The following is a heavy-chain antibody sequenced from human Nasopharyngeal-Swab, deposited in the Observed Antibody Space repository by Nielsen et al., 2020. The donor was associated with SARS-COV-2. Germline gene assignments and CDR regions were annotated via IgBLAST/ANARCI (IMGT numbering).Heavy chain of an antibody. CDR1: GFSFDDYA. CDR3: ARENNWEALRYFDL. Sequence: SLKISCVASGFSFDDYAMHWVRQTPGKGLEWVSGISWNGNIRGHADSVEGRFTISRDNAKSSLYLQMNSLRVEDTALYYCARENNWEALRYFDLWGRGTLVTVSS. V-gene: IGHV3-9*01. CDR2: ISWNGNIR. J-gene: IGHJ2*01. D-gene: IGHD1-20*01.